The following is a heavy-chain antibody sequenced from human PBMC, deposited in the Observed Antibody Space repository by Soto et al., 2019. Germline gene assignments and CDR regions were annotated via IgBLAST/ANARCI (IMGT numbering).Heavy chain of an antibody. Sequence: QVQLVQSGAEVKKPGSSVKVSCKGSGDTFHRHALSWVRQAPGQGLEWMGGIIPMFGTANYAQKFQGRVTITADTSTSTAYMELSSLRFEDTAMYYCAATRGYSPPFDSWGQGTRVTVS. CDR1: GDTFHRHA. CDR2: IIPMFGTA. D-gene: IGHD3-22*01. CDR3: AATRGYSPPFDS. V-gene: IGHV1-69*06. J-gene: IGHJ4*02.